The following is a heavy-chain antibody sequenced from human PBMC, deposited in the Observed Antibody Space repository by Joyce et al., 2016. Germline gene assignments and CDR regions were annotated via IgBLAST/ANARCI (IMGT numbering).Heavy chain of an antibody. CDR2: IKSKAVGGTT. CDR3: TTKGRMLTDLLTPY. D-gene: IGHD2-15*01. Sequence: EVQLVESGGDLVKPGVSLTLSCAASGFTFTNAWMSWVRQAPGRGLELVAHIKSKAVGGTTDYTAPVKGRCTLSRDDSKNTLYLQMNSLKTEDADVYYCTTKGRMLTDLLTPYWGQGTLVTVSS. V-gene: IGHV3-15*01. CDR1: GFTFTNAW. J-gene: IGHJ4*02.